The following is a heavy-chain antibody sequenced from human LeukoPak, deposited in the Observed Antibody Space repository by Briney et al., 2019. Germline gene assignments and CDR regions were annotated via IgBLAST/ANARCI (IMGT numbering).Heavy chain of an antibody. CDR1: GYTFTSYD. V-gene: IGHV1-46*01. J-gene: IGHJ5*02. D-gene: IGHD5-18*01. CDR2: INPSGGST. CDR3: ARAGYSYGWNWFDP. Sequence: ASVKVSCKASGYTFTSYDINWVRQAPGQGLEWMGIINPSGGSTSYAQKFQGRVTMTRDMSTSTVYMELSSLRSEDTAVYYCARAGYSYGWNWFDPWGQGTLVTVSS.